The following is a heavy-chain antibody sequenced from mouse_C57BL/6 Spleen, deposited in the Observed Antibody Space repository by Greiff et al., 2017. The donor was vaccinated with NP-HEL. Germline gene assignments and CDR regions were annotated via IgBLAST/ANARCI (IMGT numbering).Heavy chain of an antibody. CDR2: IYPRSGNT. CDR3: ARRLGGLRLLDY. Sequence: VQLQQSGAELARPGASVKLSCKASGYTFTSYGISWVKQRTGQGLEWIGEIYPRSGNTYYNEKFKGKATLTADKSSSTAYMELRSLTSEDSAVYFCARRLGGLRLLDYWGQGTTLTVSS. J-gene: IGHJ2*01. V-gene: IGHV1-81*01. D-gene: IGHD1-2*01. CDR1: GYTFTSYG.